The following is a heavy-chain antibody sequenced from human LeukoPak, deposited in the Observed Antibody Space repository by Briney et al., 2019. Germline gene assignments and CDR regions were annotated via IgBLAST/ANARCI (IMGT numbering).Heavy chain of an antibody. J-gene: IGHJ3*02. CDR2: ISSSSSYI. CDR1: GFTFSSYS. CDR3: AREGPSGDIVVYDALDI. V-gene: IGHV3-21*01. Sequence: GGSLRLSCAASGFTFSSYSMNWVRQAPGKGLEWVSSISSSSSYIYYADSVKGRFTISRGNAKNSLYLQMNSLRAEDTAVYYCAREGPSGDIVVYDALDIWGQGTMVTVPS. D-gene: IGHD5-12*01.